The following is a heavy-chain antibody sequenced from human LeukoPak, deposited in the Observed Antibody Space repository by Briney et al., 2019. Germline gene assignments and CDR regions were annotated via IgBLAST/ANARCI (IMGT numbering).Heavy chain of an antibody. J-gene: IGHJ4*02. CDR2: ISGNGDTI. Sequence: GGSLRLSCAASGFTFSRYAMSWVRQAPGKGLQWVSAISGNGDTIYYADSVKGRFTISRDNSKNTLYLQMNSLRAEDTAVYYCAKVQEMATILPPFHYWGQGTLVTVSS. CDR3: AKVQEMATILPPFHY. D-gene: IGHD5-24*01. V-gene: IGHV3-23*01. CDR1: GFTFSRYA.